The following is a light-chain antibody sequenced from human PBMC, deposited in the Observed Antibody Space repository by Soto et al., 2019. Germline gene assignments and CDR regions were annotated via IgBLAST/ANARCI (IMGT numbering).Light chain of an antibody. J-gene: IGLJ2*01. CDR3: SSYAGSNNVV. CDR1: SSDVGVYNY. V-gene: IGLV2-8*01. CDR2: EVS. Sequence: QSVLTQPPSASGSPGQSVTISCTGTSSDVGVYNYVSWYQQHPGKAPKLLIYEVSKRPSGVPDRFSGSKSGNTASLTVSGLQDEDEADFYCSSYAGSNNVVFGGGTKVTVL.